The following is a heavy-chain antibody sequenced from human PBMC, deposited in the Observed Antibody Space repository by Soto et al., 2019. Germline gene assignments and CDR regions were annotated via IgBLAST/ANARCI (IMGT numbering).Heavy chain of an antibody. V-gene: IGHV3-30*18. CDR2: VSHDGRNT. CDR3: AKGGRQWLVTSDFNY. Sequence: GGSLRLSCAASGFTFSDYAMHWVRQAPGKGLEWVAVVSHDGRNTHYADSVKGRFTISRDSSKNTVSLETTSLRAEDTAVYYCAKGGRQWLVTSDFNYWGQGA. CDR1: GFTFSDYA. J-gene: IGHJ4*02. D-gene: IGHD6-19*01.